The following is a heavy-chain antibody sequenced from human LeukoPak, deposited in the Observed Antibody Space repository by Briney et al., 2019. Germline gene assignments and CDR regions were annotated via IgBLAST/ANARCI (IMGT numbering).Heavy chain of an antibody. CDR3: ARRSPWLGDDY. J-gene: IGHJ4*02. CDR2: IYYSGST. Sequence: PSESLSLTCTVSGGSISSSSYYWGWIRQPPGKGLEWIGSIYYSGSTYYNPSLKSRVTISVDTSKNQFSLKLSSVTAADTAVYYCARRSPWLGDDYWGQGTLVTVSS. CDR1: GGSISSSSYY. V-gene: IGHV4-39*01. D-gene: IGHD3-10*01.